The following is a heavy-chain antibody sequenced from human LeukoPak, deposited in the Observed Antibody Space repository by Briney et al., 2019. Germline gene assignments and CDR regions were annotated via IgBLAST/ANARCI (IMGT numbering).Heavy chain of an antibody. V-gene: IGHV3-30-3*01. CDR1: GFTFSSYA. CDR3: ARGGRTTWHGMDV. Sequence: GGTLRLSCAASGFTFSSYAMHWVRQAPGKGLEWVAVISYDGSNKYYADSVKGRFTISRDNSKNTLYLQMNSLRAEDTAVYYCARGGRTTWHGMDVWGQGTTVTVSS. CDR2: ISYDGSNK. J-gene: IGHJ6*02. D-gene: IGHD4-17*01.